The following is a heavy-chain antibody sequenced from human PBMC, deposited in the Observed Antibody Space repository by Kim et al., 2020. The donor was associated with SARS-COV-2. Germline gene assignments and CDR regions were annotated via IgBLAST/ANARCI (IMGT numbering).Heavy chain of an antibody. J-gene: IGHJ4*02. V-gene: IGHV4-59*13. CDR3: ARLKRGGYSYGYPDY. CDR2: IYYSGST. D-gene: IGHD5-18*01. CDR1: GGSISSYY. Sequence: SETLSLTCTVSGGSISSYYWSWIRQPPGKGLEWIGYIYYSGSTNYNPSLKSRVTISVDTSKNQFSLKLSSVTAADTAVYYCARLKRGGYSYGYPDYWGQG.